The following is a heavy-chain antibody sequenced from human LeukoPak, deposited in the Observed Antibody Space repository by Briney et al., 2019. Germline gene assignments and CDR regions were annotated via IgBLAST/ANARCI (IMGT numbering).Heavy chain of an antibody. V-gene: IGHV3-21*01. Sequence: GGSLRLSCVGSGFTFSSYGMHWVRQAPGKGLEWVSTISSSRSSYIYYADSVKGRFTISRDNAKNSLYLQMNSLRAEDTAVYYCARDPPSFQYWGQGTLVTVSA. CDR3: ARDPPSFQY. CDR2: ISSSRSSYI. CDR1: GFTFSSYG. J-gene: IGHJ1*01.